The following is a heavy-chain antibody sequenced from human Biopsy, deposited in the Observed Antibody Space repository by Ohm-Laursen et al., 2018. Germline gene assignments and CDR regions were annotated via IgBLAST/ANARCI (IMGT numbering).Heavy chain of an antibody. D-gene: IGHD1-1*01. CDR1: GYTFTSYG. V-gene: IGHV1-18*01. J-gene: IGHJ6*02. Sequence: ASVKVSCTASGYTFTSYGISWVRQAPGQGLEWMGWINTENGNTIYAPNLQGRVTMTADTSTSTAYMEVTSLRSDDTAVYYCARAKLEPVYYYYGMDVWGQGTTVTVSS. CDR3: ARAKLEPVYYYYGMDV. CDR2: INTENGNT.